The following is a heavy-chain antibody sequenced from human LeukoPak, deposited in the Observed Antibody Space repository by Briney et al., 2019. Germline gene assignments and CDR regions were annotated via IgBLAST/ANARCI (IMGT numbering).Heavy chain of an antibody. D-gene: IGHD4-17*01. CDR2: NYHSGST. CDR1: GYSISSGYY. CDR3: ARKLYGDYRFDY. Sequence: PSETLSLTCAVSGYSISSGYYWGWIRQPPGKGLEWIGSNYHSGSTYYNPSRKSRATISVDTSKNQFSLKLSSVTAADTAVYYCARKLYGDYRFDYWGQGTLVTVSS. V-gene: IGHV4-38-2*01. J-gene: IGHJ4*02.